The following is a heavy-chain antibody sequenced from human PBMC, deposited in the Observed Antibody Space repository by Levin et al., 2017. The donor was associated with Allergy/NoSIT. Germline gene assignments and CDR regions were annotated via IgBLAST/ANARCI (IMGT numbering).Heavy chain of an antibody. CDR1: GGTFNNYA. CDR3: ATSYDFWSGPLDS. CDR2: IIPISLAA. D-gene: IGHD3-3*01. Sequence: KISCKASGGTFNNYAISWVRQAPGQGLEWMVGIIPISLAADYAQKFQGRVTITADASASTAYMQLSSLRSEDTAVYYCATSYDFWSGPLDSWGQGTLVIVSS. J-gene: IGHJ4*02. V-gene: IGHV1-69*01.